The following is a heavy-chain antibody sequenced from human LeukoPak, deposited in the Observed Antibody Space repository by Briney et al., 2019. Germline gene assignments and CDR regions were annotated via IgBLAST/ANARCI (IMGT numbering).Heavy chain of an antibody. Sequence: GGALRLSCAASGFTFSSYWMSWGPPAPGKGLEGVANIQQDGSEKYYVDSVKGRFTISRDNAKNSLYLQMNSLRAEDTAVYYCARDPNPESSAYYSWGQGTLVTVSS. CDR2: IQQDGSEK. D-gene: IGHD3-22*01. CDR1: GFTFSSYW. CDR3: ARDPNPESSAYYS. J-gene: IGHJ4*02. V-gene: IGHV3-7*01.